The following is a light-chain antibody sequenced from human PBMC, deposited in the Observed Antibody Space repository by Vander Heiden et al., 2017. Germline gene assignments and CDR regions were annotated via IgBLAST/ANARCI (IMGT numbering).Light chain of an antibody. Sequence: DIQMTQSPSSLSAYVGDRITITCRASQDISHYLAWYQQKPGKSPKLLIYAASILQSGVPSRFSGSGSGTEFTLTISSLQPEDVATFYCQNYNTAPPITFGPGTKVNIK. CDR3: QNYNTAPPIT. J-gene: IGKJ3*01. V-gene: IGKV1-27*01. CDR1: QDISHY. CDR2: AAS.